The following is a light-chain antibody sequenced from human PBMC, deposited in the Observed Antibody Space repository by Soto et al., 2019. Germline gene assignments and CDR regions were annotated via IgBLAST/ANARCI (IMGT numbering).Light chain of an antibody. Sequence: DVQVTQPTSSTTASVGDRLTITCRAIQDLSNYFAWYQQKPGKVPRLLISTASNFQAGVTATISGSGSATQFTLTIRSLQREDFGTNYCQKYQRAPPTFAKGTKVDI. CDR1: QDLSNY. CDR3: QKYQRAPPT. CDR2: TAS. V-gene: IGKV1-27*01. J-gene: IGKJ2*01.